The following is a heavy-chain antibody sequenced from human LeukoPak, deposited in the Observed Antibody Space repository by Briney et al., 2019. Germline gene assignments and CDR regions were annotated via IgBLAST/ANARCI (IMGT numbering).Heavy chain of an antibody. CDR2: ISYDGSNK. J-gene: IGHJ3*02. CDR1: GFTFSSYA. V-gene: IGHV3-30-3*01. Sequence: GRSLRLSCAASGFTFSSYAMHWVRQAPGKGLEWVAVISYDGSNKYYADSVKGRFTISRDNSKNTLYLQMNSLRAEDTAVYYCARDQAAYGSRVSCDIWGQGTMVTVSS. CDR3: ARDQAAYGSRVSCDI. D-gene: IGHD6-25*01.